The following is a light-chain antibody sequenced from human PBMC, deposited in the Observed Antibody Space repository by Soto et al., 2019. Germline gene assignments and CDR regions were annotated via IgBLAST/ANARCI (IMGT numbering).Light chain of an antibody. CDR2: GNT. CDR3: HSFDRSLTAWV. J-gene: IGLJ3*02. Sequence: QSVLTQPPSVSGAPGQTVTISCTGSSSNIGAGYDVHWYQQLPGTAPTLLISGNTDRPSGVPDRFSGSKSGTSASLAITGLQTEDEADYYCHSFDRSLTAWVFGGGTKLTVL. V-gene: IGLV1-40*01. CDR1: SSNIGAGYD.